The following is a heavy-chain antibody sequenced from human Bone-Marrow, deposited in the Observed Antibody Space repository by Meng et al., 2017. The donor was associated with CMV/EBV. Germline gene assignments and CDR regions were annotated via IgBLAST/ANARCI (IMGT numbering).Heavy chain of an antibody. CDR3: ANSYEG. V-gene: IGHV3-30*18. D-gene: IGHD5-12*01. CDR1: ASSFNTND. CDR2: ISHDRSNK. J-gene: IGHJ4*02. Sequence: QVQLVESGGGVVQLGRSLRLPCAASASSFNTNDMHWVRQAPGKGLEWVAVISHDRSNKYFADSVKGRFTISRDNSKNTLYLQMNSLRAEDTAVYYCANSYEGWGQGTLVTVSS.